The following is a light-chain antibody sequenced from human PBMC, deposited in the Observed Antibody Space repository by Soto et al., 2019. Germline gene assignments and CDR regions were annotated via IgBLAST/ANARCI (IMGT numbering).Light chain of an antibody. V-gene: IGKV3-11*01. CDR1: QGVSSY. J-gene: IGKJ3*01. Sequence: EIVLTQSPATLSLSPGERVTLSCRASQGVSSYLAWYQQKPGQAPRLLIYDASNRATGIPARFSGSGSGTDFTLTISSLEPEDFAVYYCQQRSHWPPGATFGPGTKVDIK. CDR2: DAS. CDR3: QQRSHWPPGAT.